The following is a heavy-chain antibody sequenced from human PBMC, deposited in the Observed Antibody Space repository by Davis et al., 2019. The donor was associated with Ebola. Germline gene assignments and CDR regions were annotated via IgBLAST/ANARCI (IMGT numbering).Heavy chain of an antibody. CDR2: IYHSGIT. J-gene: IGHJ3*01. Sequence: SETLSLTCTVSGYSINRGFTWGWIRQPPGKGLEWIGSIYHSGITNYNPSLKSRLTMSVDTSKNRFSLNLRSVSAADTAVYYCARMTTVITHDAFDLWGQGTVVTVSS. D-gene: IGHD4-23*01. V-gene: IGHV4-38-2*02. CDR3: ARMTTVITHDAFDL. CDR1: GYSINRGFT.